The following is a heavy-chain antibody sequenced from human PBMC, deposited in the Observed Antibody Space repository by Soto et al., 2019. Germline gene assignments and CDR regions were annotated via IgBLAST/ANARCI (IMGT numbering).Heavy chain of an antibody. CDR3: ARVDTAPGILYGMDV. J-gene: IGHJ6*02. Sequence: SETLSLTCTVSGGAISSGDYYWSWIRQPPGKGLEWIGYIYYSGSTYYNPSLKSRVTISVDTSKNQYSLKLSSVTAADTAVYYCARVDTAPGILYGMDVWGQGSTVTVSS. CDR1: GGAISSGDYY. CDR2: IYYSGST. D-gene: IGHD5-18*01. V-gene: IGHV4-30-4*01.